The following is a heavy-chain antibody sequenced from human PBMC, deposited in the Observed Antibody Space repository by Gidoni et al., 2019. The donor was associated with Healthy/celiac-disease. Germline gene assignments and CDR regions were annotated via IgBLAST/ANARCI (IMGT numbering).Heavy chain of an antibody. J-gene: IGHJ2*01. CDR2: IYYSGST. D-gene: IGHD6-6*01. V-gene: IGHV4-59*01. Sequence: QVQLQASGPGLVKPSETLSLTCTVSGGSISSYYWSWIRQPPGKGLEWIGYIYYSGSTNYNPSLKSRVTISVDTSKNQFSLKLSSVTAADTAVYYCASAARPGWYFDLWGRGTLVTVSS. CDR1: GGSISSYY. CDR3: ASAARPGWYFDL.